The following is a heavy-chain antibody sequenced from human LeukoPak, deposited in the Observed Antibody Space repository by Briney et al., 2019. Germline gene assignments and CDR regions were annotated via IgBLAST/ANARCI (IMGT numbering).Heavy chain of an antibody. CDR1: GFTFSNYG. V-gene: IGHV3-30*02. CDR2: IRYDGGIK. D-gene: IGHD4-17*01. J-gene: IGHJ4*02. Sequence: GGSLRLSCAASGFTFSNYGMHWVRQPPGKGLEWVAFIRYDGGIKHYADSVKGRFTISRDNSKNTLYLQMNSLRAEDTAVYYCAKGRGYYGVGTSYFDYWGQGTLVTVSS. CDR3: AKGRGYYGVGTSYFDY.